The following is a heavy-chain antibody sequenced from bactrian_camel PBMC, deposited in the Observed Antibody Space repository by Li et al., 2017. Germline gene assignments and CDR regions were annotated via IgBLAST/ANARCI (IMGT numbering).Heavy chain of an antibody. CDR1: GFTFDGSD. Sequence: HVQLVESGGGSVQAGGSLRLSCSASGFTFDGSDMGWYRQVPGKGLEWVSTLYGDGTSTRYASSVKGRFTISGDNAKNTLYLQMNSLKPEDTAMYYCVADRSRYCDLYYEYKLWGQGTQVTVS. CDR3: VADRSRYCDLYYEYKL. V-gene: IGHV3S7*01. D-gene: IGHD2*01. CDR2: LYGDGTST. J-gene: IGHJ4*01.